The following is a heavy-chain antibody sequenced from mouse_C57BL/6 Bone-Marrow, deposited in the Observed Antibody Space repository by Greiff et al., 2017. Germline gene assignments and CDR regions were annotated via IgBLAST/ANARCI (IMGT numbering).Heavy chain of an antibody. CDR3: SIQVTTVLATKNFDV. V-gene: IGHV5-9*01. D-gene: IGHD1-1*01. J-gene: IGHJ1*03. CDR1: GFTFSSYT. Sequence: EVQGVESGGGLVKPGGSLKLSCAASGFTFSSYTMSWVRQTPEKRLQWVAAISGCGGNPYYPDSVQGRFTISRDNDKNILYMQMSSLRSEDTALYYCSIQVTTVLATKNFDVWGTGTTVTVSS. CDR2: ISGCGGNP.